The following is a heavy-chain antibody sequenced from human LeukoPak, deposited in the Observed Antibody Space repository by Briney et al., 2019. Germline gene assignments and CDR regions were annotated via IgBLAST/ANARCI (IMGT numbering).Heavy chain of an antibody. CDR3: VRTPPNWGFDY. Sequence: ASVKVSCKASGYTFTSYYMHWVRQAPGQGLEWMGIINPSGGSTSYAQKFQGRVTMTSDSSISTAYMELSSLRSEDTAIYYCVRTPPNWGFDYWGQGTLVTVSS. CDR2: INPSGGST. D-gene: IGHD7-27*01. V-gene: IGHV1-46*01. J-gene: IGHJ4*02. CDR1: GYTFTSYY.